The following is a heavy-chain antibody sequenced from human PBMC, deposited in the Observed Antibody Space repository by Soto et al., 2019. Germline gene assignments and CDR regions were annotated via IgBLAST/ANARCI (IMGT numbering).Heavy chain of an antibody. CDR3: AKSRYYYGSGSYYLAFDY. J-gene: IGHJ4*02. V-gene: IGHV3-30*18. CDR1: GFTFSSYG. Sequence: GGSLRLSCAASGFTFSSYGMHWVRQAPGKGLEWVAVISYDGSNKYYADSVKGRFTISRDNSKNTLYLQMNSLGAEDTAVYYCAKSRYYYGSGSYYLAFDYWGQGTLVTVSS. CDR2: ISYDGSNK. D-gene: IGHD3-10*01.